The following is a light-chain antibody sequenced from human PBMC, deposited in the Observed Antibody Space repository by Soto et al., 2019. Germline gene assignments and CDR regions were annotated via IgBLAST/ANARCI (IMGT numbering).Light chain of an antibody. Sequence: EIVLTQSPAILSLSPGARATLSCRASQSVSSSYLAWYQQKPGQAPRLLIYGASSRATGIPDRFSGSGSGTDFTLTISRLEPEDFAVYYCQQYGSSPQTFGQGTKVDI. V-gene: IGKV3-20*01. CDR2: GAS. CDR1: QSVSSSY. CDR3: QQYGSSPQT. J-gene: IGKJ1*01.